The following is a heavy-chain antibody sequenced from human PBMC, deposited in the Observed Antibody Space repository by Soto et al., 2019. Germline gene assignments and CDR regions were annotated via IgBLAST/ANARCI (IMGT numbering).Heavy chain of an antibody. CDR3: ARRQECVFDN. Sequence: GGYPGLACAAYGFPFSSYWMHLVRQAPGKGLVWVSRISDDGSSTTYADSVRGRFTISRDNANYTLYLEISSLRAGDTGVCYCARRQECVFDNWCQGNLVTLFS. CDR1: GFPFSSYW. J-gene: IGHJ4*02. V-gene: IGHV3-74*03. D-gene: IGHD3-3*01. CDR2: ISDDGSST.